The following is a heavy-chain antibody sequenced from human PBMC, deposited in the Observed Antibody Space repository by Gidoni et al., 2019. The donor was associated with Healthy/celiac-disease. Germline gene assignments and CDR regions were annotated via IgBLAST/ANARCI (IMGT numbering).Heavy chain of an antibody. CDR2: SYSGGST. J-gene: IGHJ1*01. V-gene: IGHV3-53*01. Sequence: EVQLVESGGGLIQPGGSLRLSCAASGFTVSSNYMSWVRQAPGKGLEWVSVSYSGGSTYYADSVKGRFTISRDNSKNTLYLQMNSLRAEDTAVYYCARDHYYDSSGRRVRYFQHWGQGTLVTVSS. CDR3: ARDHYYDSSGRRVRYFQH. D-gene: IGHD3-22*01. CDR1: GFTVSSNY.